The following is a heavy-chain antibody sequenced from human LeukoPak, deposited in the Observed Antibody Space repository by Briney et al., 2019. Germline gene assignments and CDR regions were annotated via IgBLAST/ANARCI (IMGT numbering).Heavy chain of an antibody. Sequence: GGSLRLSCAASGFTFSNYWMQWVRQAPGKGLVWVSRINGEGGTSYADSVKGRFTISRDNAKNTVHLQMNSLRAEDTAVYYCARDLVYGSRRCGHWGQGTLVTVSS. J-gene: IGHJ4*02. CDR3: ARDLVYGSRRCGH. CDR2: INGEGGT. CDR1: GFTFSNYW. D-gene: IGHD3-10*01. V-gene: IGHV3-74*01.